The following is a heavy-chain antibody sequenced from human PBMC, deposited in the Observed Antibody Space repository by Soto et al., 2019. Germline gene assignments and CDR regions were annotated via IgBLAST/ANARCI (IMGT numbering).Heavy chain of an antibody. J-gene: IGHJ4*02. CDR3: AKDWRPGIAVAGTGPSWDY. V-gene: IGHV3-30*18. CDR2: IPYDGSNK. Sequence: PGGSLRLSCAASGFTFSSYGMHWVRQAPGKGLEWVAVIPYDGSNKYYADSVKGRFTISRDNSKNTLYLQMNSLRAEDTAVYYCAKDWRPGIAVAGTGPSWDYWGQGTLVTVSS. CDR1: GFTFSSYG. D-gene: IGHD6-19*01.